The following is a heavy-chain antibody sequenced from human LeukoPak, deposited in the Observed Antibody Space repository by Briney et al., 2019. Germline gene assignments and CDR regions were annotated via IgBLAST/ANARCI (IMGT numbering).Heavy chain of an antibody. V-gene: IGHV4-39*07. D-gene: IGHD2-8*01. CDR3: ARFNPLGYCTNDVWPGGGVPFDF. J-gene: IGHJ4*02. CDR1: GGSTSSSSYY. CDR2: IYYSGST. Sequence: PSETLSLTCTVSGGSTSSSSYYWGWIRQPPGKGLEWIGSIYYSGSTYYNPSLKSRVIVSTDTSKNQFSLRLSSVTAADTAFYYWARFNPLGYCTNDVWPGGGVPFDFWSQGTLVTVSS.